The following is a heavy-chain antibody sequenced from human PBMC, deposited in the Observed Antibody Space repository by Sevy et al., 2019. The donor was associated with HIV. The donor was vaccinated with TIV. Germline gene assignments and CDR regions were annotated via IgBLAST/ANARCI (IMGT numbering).Heavy chain of an antibody. J-gene: IGHJ4*02. CDR2: ISSGGTTM. Sequence: GGSLRLSCAASRFTFSDYYMSWIRQAPGKGLEWVSYISSGGTTMYYAHSLKGGFTCSRDNAKNSLYLQMNSLRAEDTAVYYCARVRYNYGSYYFDYWGQGTLVTVSS. D-gene: IGHD1-1*01. CDR3: ARVRYNYGSYYFDY. CDR1: RFTFSDYY. V-gene: IGHV3-11*01.